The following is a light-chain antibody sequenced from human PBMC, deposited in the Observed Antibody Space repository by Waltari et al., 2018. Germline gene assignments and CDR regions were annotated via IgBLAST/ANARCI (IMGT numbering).Light chain of an antibody. V-gene: IGKV3-20*01. Sequence: EIVLTQSPGTLSLSPGERATLSCMASQSVAKTLAWYQPKPGQTPRLRIYGASTRATGIPDRFSGSGSGTDFSLTISRLEPEDFAVYYCQHYVRLPVTFGQGTKVEIK. J-gene: IGKJ1*01. CDR3: QHYVRLPVT. CDR1: QSVAKT. CDR2: GAS.